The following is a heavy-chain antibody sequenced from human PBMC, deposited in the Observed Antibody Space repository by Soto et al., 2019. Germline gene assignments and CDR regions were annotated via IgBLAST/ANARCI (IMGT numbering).Heavy chain of an antibody. CDR2: IIPIFGTA. CDR1: GGTFSGNA. J-gene: IGHJ6*02. Sequence: QEQLVQSGAEVKKPGSSVRVSCKASGGTFSGNAFSWVRQAPGQGLEWMGGIIPIFGTANYAQKLQGRVTITADESTSTTYMELNSLRSEDTAVYYCASEIAGHGLDVWGHGPSVTVSS. V-gene: IGHV1-69*01. CDR3: ASEIAGHGLDV.